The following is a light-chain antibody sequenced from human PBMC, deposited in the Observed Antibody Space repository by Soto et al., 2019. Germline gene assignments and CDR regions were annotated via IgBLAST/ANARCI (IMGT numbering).Light chain of an antibody. V-gene: IGKV2-30*01. J-gene: IGKJ1*01. CDR1: QSLVYSDGNTY. CDR2: KVS. Sequence: DVVMTQSPLSLPVTLGQPASISCRSSQSLVYSDGNTYLNWFQQRPGQSPRRLIHKVSNRDSGVPDRFSGSGSGTDFTLKISRVEAEDVGVYYCMQGTHWPPTFVQGTKVEIK. CDR3: MQGTHWPPT.